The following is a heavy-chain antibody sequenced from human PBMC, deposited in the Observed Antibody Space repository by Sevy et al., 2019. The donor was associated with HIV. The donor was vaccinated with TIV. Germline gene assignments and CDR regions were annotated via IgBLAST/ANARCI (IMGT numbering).Heavy chain of an antibody. J-gene: IGHJ4*02. CDR3: ATTKDYYDSSGYPFDY. V-gene: IGHV1-24*01. CDR1: GHTLSEFA. D-gene: IGHD3-22*01. Sequence: ASVKVSCKVSGHTLSEFAMHWVRLVPGKGLEWMGTFDPEDGKTLHAQKFQGRVTMTEDTSTDTAYMEVNNLRSEDTAVYYCATTKDYYDSSGYPFDYWGQGTLVTVSS. CDR2: FDPEDGKT.